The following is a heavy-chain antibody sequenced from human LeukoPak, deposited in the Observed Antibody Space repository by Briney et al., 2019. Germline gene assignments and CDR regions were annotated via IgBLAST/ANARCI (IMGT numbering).Heavy chain of an antibody. Sequence: PSQTLSLTCTVSGRSISSGSHCLSWIRPPAGKGLEWVGRIYPSGSINYNPSLKSRDTISVDTAKNQFDPKLSAVTAAGTAVCCCARECGGDCYLSPVAFDSWGQGTMVTVSS. J-gene: IGHJ3*02. CDR2: IYPSGSI. D-gene: IGHD2-21*01. CDR3: ARECGGDCYLSPVAFDS. V-gene: IGHV4-61*02. CDR1: GRSISSGSHC.